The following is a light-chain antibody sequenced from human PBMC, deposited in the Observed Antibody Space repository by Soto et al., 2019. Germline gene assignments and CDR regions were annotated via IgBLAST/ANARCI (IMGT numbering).Light chain of an antibody. J-gene: IGKJ1*01. V-gene: IGKV1-5*03. CDR2: KAS. CDR1: QSISYW. Sequence: DIQMTQSPSTLSASVGDRVTITCRASQSISYWLAWYQKKPGKAPNLLIYKASSLESGVPSRFSGSGSGTEFTLTISSLQPDDFATYYCQQYNIYWTFGQGTKVEIK. CDR3: QQYNIYWT.